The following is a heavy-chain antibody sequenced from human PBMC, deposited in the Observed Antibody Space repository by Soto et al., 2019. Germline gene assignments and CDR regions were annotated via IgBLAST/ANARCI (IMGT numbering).Heavy chain of an antibody. CDR3: ARGMHTAMVFGAFDI. Sequence: ASVKVSCKASGGTFSSYAISWVRQAPGQGLEWMGGIIPIFGTANYAQKFQGRVTITADKSTSTAYMELSSLRSEDTAVYYCARGMHTAMVFGAFDIWGQGTVVTVSS. J-gene: IGHJ3*02. CDR2: IIPIFGTA. V-gene: IGHV1-69*06. CDR1: GGTFSSYA. D-gene: IGHD5-18*01.